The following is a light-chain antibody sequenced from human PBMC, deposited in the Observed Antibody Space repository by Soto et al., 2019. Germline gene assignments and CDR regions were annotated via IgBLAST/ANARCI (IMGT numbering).Light chain of an antibody. CDR1: SSDVGDYNY. V-gene: IGLV2-14*01. CDR2: DVS. J-gene: IGLJ1*01. Sequence: QSALTQPDSVSGSPGQSITLSCTGTSSDVGDYNYVSWYQQHPGKAPKLMIYDVSNRPSGLSNRFSGSKSGNTAPLTISGLQADDEADYYCSSYTISSTFYVFGTGTKLTVL. CDR3: SSYTISSTFYV.